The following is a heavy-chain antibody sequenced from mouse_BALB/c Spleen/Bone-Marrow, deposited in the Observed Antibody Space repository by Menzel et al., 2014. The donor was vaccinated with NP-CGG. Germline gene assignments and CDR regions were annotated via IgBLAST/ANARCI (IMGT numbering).Heavy chain of an antibody. J-gene: IGHJ4*01. CDR1: GYSFTGYT. Sequence: EVKLMESGPELVKPGASMKISCKASGYSFTGYTMNWVKQSYGKNLEWIGLINPYNGGIRYNQKFKGKATLTVDKSSSTAYMELLSLTSEDSAVYYCARSGYGRYAMDYWGQGTSVTVSS. CDR3: ARSGYGRYAMDY. V-gene: IGHV1-18*01. D-gene: IGHD2-2*01. CDR2: INPYNGGI.